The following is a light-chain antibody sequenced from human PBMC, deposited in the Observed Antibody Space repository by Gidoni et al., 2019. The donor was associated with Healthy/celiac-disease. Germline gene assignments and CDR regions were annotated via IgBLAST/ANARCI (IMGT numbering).Light chain of an antibody. CDR2: QAS. CDR1: QSVGSN. CDR3: QHYSNWPLT. V-gene: IGKV3D-15*01. J-gene: IGKJ5*01. Sequence: EIVLTQSPATLSVSPGEGATLSCRASQSVGSNLAWYQQKPGQAPRLLIYQASTRASNIPARFSGSGSGTEFTLTISSLQSEDFAVYYCQHYSNWPLTFGQGTRLEIK.